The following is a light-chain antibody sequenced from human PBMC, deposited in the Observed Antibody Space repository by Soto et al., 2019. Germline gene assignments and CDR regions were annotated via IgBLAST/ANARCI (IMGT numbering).Light chain of an antibody. V-gene: IGLV1-51*01. CDR1: SSNIGSNY. Sequence: QLVLTQPPSVSAAPGQTVTISCSGSSSNIGSNYVSWYQQLPGTAPKLLIYDNNKRPSGIPDRLSGSKSGTSATLGITGLQTGDEADYYCGTWDFSLNAVVFGGGTKVTVL. CDR2: DNN. CDR3: GTWDFSLNAVV. J-gene: IGLJ2*01.